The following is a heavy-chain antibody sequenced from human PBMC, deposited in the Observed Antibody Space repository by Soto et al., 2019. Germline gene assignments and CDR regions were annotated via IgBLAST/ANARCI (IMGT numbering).Heavy chain of an antibody. CDR1: GFTFSSYA. V-gene: IGHV3-23*01. Sequence: PGGSLRRSCAASGFTFSSYAMSWVRQAPGKGLEWVSAISGSGGSTYYADSVKGRLTISRDNSKNTLYLQMNSLRAEDTAVYYCAKDLLAVAGTYYYYGMDVWGQGTTVTVSS. CDR3: AKDLLAVAGTYYYYGMDV. D-gene: IGHD6-19*01. CDR2: ISGSGGST. J-gene: IGHJ6*02.